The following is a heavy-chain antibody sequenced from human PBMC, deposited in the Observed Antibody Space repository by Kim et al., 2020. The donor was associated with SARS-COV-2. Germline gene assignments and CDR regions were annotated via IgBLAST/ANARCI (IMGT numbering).Heavy chain of an antibody. D-gene: IGHD2-21*02. CDR2: INPNSGGT. CDR1: GYTFTGYY. J-gene: IGHJ4*02. V-gene: IGHV1-2*02. Sequence: ASVKVSCKASGYTFTGYYMHWVRQAPGQGLEWMGWINPNSGGTNYAQKFQGRVTMTRDTSISTAYMELSRLRSDDTAVYYCARGAAYCGGDCYWEFDYWGQGTLVTVSS. CDR3: ARGAAYCGGDCYWEFDY.